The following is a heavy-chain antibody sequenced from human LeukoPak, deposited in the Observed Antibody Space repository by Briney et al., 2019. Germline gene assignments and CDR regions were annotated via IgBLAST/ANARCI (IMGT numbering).Heavy chain of an antibody. J-gene: IGHJ6*02. Sequence: ASVTVSCKASGYTFTSYGISWVRQAPGQGLEWMGWISAYNGNTNYAQKLQGRVTMTRNTSISTAYMELSSLRSEDTAVYYCARGRWLQAKADYYYGMDVWGQGTTVTVSS. V-gene: IGHV1-18*01. CDR3: ARGRWLQAKADYYYGMDV. D-gene: IGHD5-24*01. CDR2: ISAYNGNT. CDR1: GYTFTSYG.